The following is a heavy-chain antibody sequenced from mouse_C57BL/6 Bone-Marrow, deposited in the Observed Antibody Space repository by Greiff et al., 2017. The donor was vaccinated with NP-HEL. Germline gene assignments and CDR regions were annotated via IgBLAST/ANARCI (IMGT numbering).Heavy chain of an antibody. CDR1: GFTFSSYA. Sequence: EVKLVESGGGLVKPGGSLKLSCAASGFTFSSYAMSWVRQTPEKRLEWVATIRDGGSYTYYTDNVKGRFTISRDNAKNNLYLQMSHLKSEDTAMYYWGRELGLRAMDYWGQGTSVTGSS. V-gene: IGHV5-4*03. J-gene: IGHJ4*01. D-gene: IGHD4-1*01. CDR3: GRELGLRAMDY. CDR2: IRDGGSYT.